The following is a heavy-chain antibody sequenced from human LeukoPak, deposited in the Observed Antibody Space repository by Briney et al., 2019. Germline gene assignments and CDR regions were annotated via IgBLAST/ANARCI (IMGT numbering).Heavy chain of an antibody. CDR2: IYHSGST. Sequence: MPSGTLSLTCAVSGGSISSSNWWSWVRQPPGKGLEWIGEIYHSGSTNYNPSLKSRVTISVDKSKNQFSLKLSSVTAADTAVYYCASFLSGGYGSNVFDIWGKGTRVTVS. CDR1: GGSISSSNW. V-gene: IGHV4-4*02. J-gene: IGHJ3*02. CDR3: ASFLSGGYGSNVFDI. D-gene: IGHD1-26*01.